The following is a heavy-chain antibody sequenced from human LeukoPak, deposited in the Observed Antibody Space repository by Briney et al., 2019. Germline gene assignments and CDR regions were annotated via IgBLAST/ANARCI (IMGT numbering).Heavy chain of an antibody. CDR2: IYYSGST. CDR1: GGSISSYY. CDR3: ASRLHDRYSSSWPPPLGY. D-gene: IGHD6-13*01. V-gene: IGHV4-59*01. Sequence: PSETLSLTCTVSGGSISSYYWSWIRQPPGKGLEWIGYIYYSGSTNYNPSLKSRVTISVDTSKNQFSLKLSSVTAADTAVYYCASRLHDRYSSSWPPPLGYWGQGTLVTVSS. J-gene: IGHJ4*02.